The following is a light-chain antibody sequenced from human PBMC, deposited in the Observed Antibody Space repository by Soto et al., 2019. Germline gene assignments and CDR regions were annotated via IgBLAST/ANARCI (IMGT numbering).Light chain of an antibody. V-gene: IGKV3-20*01. CDR1: QSVSSNF. CDR2: GAS. Sequence: EIVLTQSPGTLSLSPGERATLSCRASQSVSSNFLAWYQRKPGQAPRLLSYGASSRATGVPDRFRGSVSGTDFTLTITRLEPEDFAVYYCQQYGSSPTFGQGTKVEIK. CDR3: QQYGSSPT. J-gene: IGKJ1*01.